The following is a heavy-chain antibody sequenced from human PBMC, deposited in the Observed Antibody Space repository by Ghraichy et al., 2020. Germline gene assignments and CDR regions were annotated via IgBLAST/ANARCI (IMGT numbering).Heavy chain of an antibody. CDR2: IKQDGSEK. CDR3: AGNIVVVPAAMHYYYMDV. CDR1: GFTFSSYW. Sequence: GESLNISCAASGFTFSSYWMSWVRQAPGKGLEWVANIKQDGSEKYYVDSVKGRFTISRDNAKNSLYLQMNSLRAEDTAVYYCAGNIVVVPAAMHYYYMDVWGKGTTVTVSS. D-gene: IGHD2-2*01. V-gene: IGHV3-7*01. J-gene: IGHJ6*03.